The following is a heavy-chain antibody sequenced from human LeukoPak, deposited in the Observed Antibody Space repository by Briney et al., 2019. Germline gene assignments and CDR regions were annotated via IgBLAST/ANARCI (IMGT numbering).Heavy chain of an antibody. CDR2: ISAYIGNT. V-gene: IGHV1-18*01. J-gene: IGHJ5*02. CDR1: GYTFASYG. CDR3: ARGAIEQWLVPSAENWFDP. Sequence: ASVKVSCKASGYTFASYGISWVRQAPGQGLEWMGWISAYIGNTNYAQKLQGRVTMTTDTSTSTAYMELRSLRSDDTAVYYCARGAIEQWLVPSAENWFDPWGQGTLVTVSS. D-gene: IGHD6-19*01.